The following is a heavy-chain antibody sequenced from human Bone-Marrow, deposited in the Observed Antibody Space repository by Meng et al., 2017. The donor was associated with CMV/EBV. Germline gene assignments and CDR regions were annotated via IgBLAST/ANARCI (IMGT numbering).Heavy chain of an antibody. Sequence: GESLKISCAASGFTFSSYWMSWVRQAPGKGLEWVANIKQDGSEKYYVDSVKGRFTISRDNAKNSLYLQMNSLRAEDTAVYYCARDEYSSGWGDYFDYWGRGTLAPVSS. J-gene: IGHJ4*02. CDR3: ARDEYSSGWGDYFDY. V-gene: IGHV3-7*01. CDR1: GFTFSSYW. D-gene: IGHD6-19*01. CDR2: IKQDGSEK.